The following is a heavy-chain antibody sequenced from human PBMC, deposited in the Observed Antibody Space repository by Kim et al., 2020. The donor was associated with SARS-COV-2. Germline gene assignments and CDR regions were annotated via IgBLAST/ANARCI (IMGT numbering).Heavy chain of an antibody. CDR1: GGSFAGHY. J-gene: IGHJ1*01. D-gene: IGHD3-9*01. CDR2: INHSGNA. V-gene: IGHV4-34*01. CDR3: ARRTAGIDW. Sequence: SETLSLTCAVYGGSFAGHYWSWIRQSRGMGLEWIGEINHSGNANYNASLKNRVSLSVDTSKNQFSLKFTSVTAADTAVYYCARRTAGIDWWGQGTPVTVS.